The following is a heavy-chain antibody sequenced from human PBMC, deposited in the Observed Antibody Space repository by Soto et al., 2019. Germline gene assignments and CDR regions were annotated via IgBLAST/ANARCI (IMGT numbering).Heavy chain of an antibody. Sequence: ASVKVSCKASGYTFTSYYMHWVRQAPGQGLEWMGIIRPSGGSTTYAQKFQGRVTITADESTSTAYMELSSLRSEDTAVYYCARVGGSYYDDAFDIWGQGTMVTVSS. J-gene: IGHJ3*02. CDR3: ARVGGSYYDDAFDI. CDR1: GYTFTSYY. D-gene: IGHD1-26*01. CDR2: IRPSGGST. V-gene: IGHV1-46*01.